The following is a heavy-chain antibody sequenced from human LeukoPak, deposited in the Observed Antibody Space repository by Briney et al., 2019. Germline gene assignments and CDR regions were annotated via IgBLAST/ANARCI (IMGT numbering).Heavy chain of an antibody. J-gene: IGHJ4*02. D-gene: IGHD3-22*01. V-gene: IGHV3-33*06. CDR1: GFTFSSYG. CDR3: AKDGRSSGYSDYFDY. CDR2: IWYDGSNK. Sequence: PGRSLRLSCAASGFTFSSYGMHWVRQAPGKGLEWVAVIWYDGSNKYYADSVKGRFTISRDNSKNTLYLQMNSLRAEDTAVYYCAKDGRSSGYSDYFDYWGQGTLVTVSS.